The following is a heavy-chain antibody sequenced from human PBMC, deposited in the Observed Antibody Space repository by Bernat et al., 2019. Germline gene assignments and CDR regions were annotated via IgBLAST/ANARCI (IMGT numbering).Heavy chain of an antibody. CDR2: ISWNSGSI. J-gene: IGHJ4*02. Sequence: EVQLVESGGGLVQPGRSLRLSCAASGFTFDDYAMHWVRQAPGKGLEWVSGISWNSGSIGYADSVKGRFTISRDNSKNTLYLQMNSLRAEDTAVYYCAKAVGSSSSMDDYWGQGTLVTVSS. CDR1: GFTFDDYA. V-gene: IGHV3-9*01. CDR3: AKAVGSSSSMDDY. D-gene: IGHD6-6*01.